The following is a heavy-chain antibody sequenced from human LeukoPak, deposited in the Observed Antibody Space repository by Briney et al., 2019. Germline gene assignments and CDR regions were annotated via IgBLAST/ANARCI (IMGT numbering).Heavy chain of an antibody. J-gene: IGHJ5*01. CDR2: ISAYNGNT. CDR3: ARDLLHGTGNWFDS. V-gene: IGHV1-18*01. D-gene: IGHD1-1*01. Sequence: AASVKVSCKASGYTFSNYGISWVRQAPGQGLEWMGWISAYNGNTNYAQKLQGRVTMTTDTSTSTAYMELRSLRSDDTAVYYCARDLLHGTGNWFDSWGQGTLVTVSS. CDR1: GYTFSNYG.